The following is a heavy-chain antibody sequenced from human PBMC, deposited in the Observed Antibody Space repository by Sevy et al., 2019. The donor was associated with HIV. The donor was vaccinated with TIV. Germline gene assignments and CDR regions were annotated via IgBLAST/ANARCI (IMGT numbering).Heavy chain of an antibody. Sequence: GGSLRLSCAASGFAFSTYAFHWVRQAPGRGLEWVGLIWSNGDNAFYANSVRGRFTISRDNSMNTLYLELNNLTPDDTAVYYCARGPGWELTSVLSHWGQGTLVTVSS. V-gene: IGHV3-30-3*01. J-gene: IGHJ4*02. CDR3: ARGPGWELTSVLSH. CDR1: GFAFSTYA. CDR2: IWSNGDNA. D-gene: IGHD1-26*01.